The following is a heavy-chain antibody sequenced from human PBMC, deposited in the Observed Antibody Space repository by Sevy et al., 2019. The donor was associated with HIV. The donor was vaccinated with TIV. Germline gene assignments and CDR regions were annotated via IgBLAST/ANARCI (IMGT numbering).Heavy chain of an antibody. D-gene: IGHD3-10*01. V-gene: IGHV3-23*01. CDR1: GFIFSSFA. J-gene: IGHJ6*02. CDR3: AKDYPDIYGGYYGMDV. CDR2: IGRSGGST. Sequence: GGSLRLSCAGSGFIFSSFAMTWVRQAPGKGLEWVSTIGRSGGSTSYADSVKGRFTSSSDNSKNMVYVQMNSLRAEDRAVYYCAKDYPDIYGGYYGMDVWGPGTTVTVSS.